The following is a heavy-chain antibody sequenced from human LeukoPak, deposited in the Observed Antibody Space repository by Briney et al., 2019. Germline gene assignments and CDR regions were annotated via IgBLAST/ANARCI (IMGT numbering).Heavy chain of an antibody. Sequence: SETLSLTCTVSGGSISSGSYYWSWIRQPAGKGLEWIGRIYTSGSTNYNPSLKSRVTISVDTSKNQFSLKLGSVTAADTAVYYCARARIPYYYYDSSGYYDYWGQGTLVTVSS. CDR1: GGSISSGSYY. CDR2: IYTSGST. CDR3: ARARIPYYYYDSSGYYDY. D-gene: IGHD3-22*01. V-gene: IGHV4-61*02. J-gene: IGHJ4*02.